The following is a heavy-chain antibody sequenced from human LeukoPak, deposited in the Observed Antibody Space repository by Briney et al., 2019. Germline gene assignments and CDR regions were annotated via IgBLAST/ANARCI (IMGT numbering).Heavy chain of an antibody. CDR1: GGSISSSSYY. J-gene: IGHJ5*02. Sequence: PETLSLTCTVSGGSISSSSYYWGWIRQPPGKGLEWIGSIYYSGSAYYNPSLKSRVTISVDTSKNQFSLKLSSVTAADTAVYYCVRTDVDTAMGNNWFDPWGQGTLVTVSS. V-gene: IGHV4-39*01. D-gene: IGHD5-18*01. CDR2: IYYSGSA. CDR3: VRTDVDTAMGNNWFDP.